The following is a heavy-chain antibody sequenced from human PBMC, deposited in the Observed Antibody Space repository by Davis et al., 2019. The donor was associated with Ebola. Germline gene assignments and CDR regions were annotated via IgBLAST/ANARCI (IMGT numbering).Heavy chain of an antibody. CDR2: ISYDGSNK. CDR3: AKDTIRGYRGFLDY. CDR1: GFTFSSYG. J-gene: IGHJ4*02. V-gene: IGHV3-30*18. Sequence: GESLKISCAASGFTFSSYGMHWVRQAPGKGLEWVAVISYDGSNKYYADSVKGRFTIFRDNSKNTLYLQMNSLRAEDTAVYYCAKDTIRGYRGFLDYWGQGTLVTVSS. D-gene: IGHD5-18*01.